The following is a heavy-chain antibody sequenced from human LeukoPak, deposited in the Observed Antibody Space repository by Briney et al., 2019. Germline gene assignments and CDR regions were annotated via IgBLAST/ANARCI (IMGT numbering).Heavy chain of an antibody. Sequence: ASVRVSCKASGYTFTSYDINWVRQATGQGLGWMGWMNPNSGNTGYAQKFQGRVTITRNTSISTAYMELSSLRSEDTAVYYCARVFRYYYDYWGQGTLVTVSS. V-gene: IGHV1-8*03. D-gene: IGHD1-14*01. J-gene: IGHJ4*02. CDR3: ARVFRYYYDY. CDR2: MNPNSGNT. CDR1: GYTFTSYD.